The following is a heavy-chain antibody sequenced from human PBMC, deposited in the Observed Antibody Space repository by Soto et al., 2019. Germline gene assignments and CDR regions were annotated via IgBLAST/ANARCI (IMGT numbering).Heavy chain of an antibody. Sequence: ASVKVSCKASGYTFTSYGISWVRQAPGQGLEWMGWISAYNGNTNYAQKLQGRVTMTTDTSTSTAYMELRSLRSDDTAVYYCARGGVGYCSGGSCYCDYWGQGTLVTSPQ. J-gene: IGHJ4*02. CDR1: GYTFTSYG. V-gene: IGHV1-18*01. CDR2: ISAYNGNT. D-gene: IGHD2-15*01. CDR3: ARGGVGYCSGGSCYCDY.